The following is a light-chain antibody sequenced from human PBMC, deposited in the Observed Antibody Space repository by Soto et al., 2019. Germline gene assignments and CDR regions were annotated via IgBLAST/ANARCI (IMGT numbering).Light chain of an antibody. J-gene: IGKJ3*01. V-gene: IGKV1-5*01. CDR2: DAS. Sequence: GDRVTITCRASQSISRSLAWYQQKPGKAPNLLIYDASSLESGVPSRFSGSGFGTEFTLTISSLQPDDFATYYCQQYNSYLLTCGPGTKVDIK. CDR3: QQYNSYLLT. CDR1: QSISRS.